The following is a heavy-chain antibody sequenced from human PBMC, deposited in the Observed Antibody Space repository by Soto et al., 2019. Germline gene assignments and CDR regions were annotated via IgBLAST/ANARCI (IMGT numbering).Heavy chain of an antibody. J-gene: IGHJ6*02. Sequence: QVQLEQSGAEVKKPGSSVKVSCKASGGTFSTSAISWVRQAPGQGLEWMGGFIPIFPTPDYAHKFQGRLTITAEETTSKAYMELRGHKSDDTAVYCCARDKHRLHLGGNYYYILDVWGQGTTVTVSS. V-gene: IGHV1-69*12. CDR3: ARDKHRLHLGGNYYYILDV. CDR2: FIPIFPTP. D-gene: IGHD6-25*01. CDR1: GGTFSTSA.